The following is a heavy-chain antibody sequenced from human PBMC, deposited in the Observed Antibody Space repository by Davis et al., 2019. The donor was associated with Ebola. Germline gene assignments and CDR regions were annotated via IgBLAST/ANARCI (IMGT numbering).Heavy chain of an antibody. J-gene: IGHJ4*02. D-gene: IGHD4-23*01. CDR2: ISAYNGNT. V-gene: IGHV1-18*01. CDR1: GYTFTSYG. CDR3: ARDSPFLEVVTGWPFDY. Sequence: ASVKVSCKASGYTFTSYGISWVRQAPGQGLEWMGWISAYNGNTNYAQKLQGRVTMTTDTSTSTAYMELRSLRSDDTAVYYCARDSPFLEVVTGWPFDYWGQGTLVTVSS.